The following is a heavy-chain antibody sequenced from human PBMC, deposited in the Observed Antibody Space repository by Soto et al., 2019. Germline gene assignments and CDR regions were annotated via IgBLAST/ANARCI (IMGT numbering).Heavy chain of an antibody. CDR3: ARAKTYDYVWGSYRPYFDY. V-gene: IGHV4-34*01. CDR1: GGSFSGYY. Sequence: PSETLSLTCAVYGGSFSGYYWSWIRQPPGKGLEWIGEINHSGSTNYNPPLKSRVTISVDTSKNQFSLKLSSVTAADTAVYYCARAKTYDYVWGSYRPYFDYWGQGTLVTVSS. CDR2: INHSGST. D-gene: IGHD3-16*02. J-gene: IGHJ4*02.